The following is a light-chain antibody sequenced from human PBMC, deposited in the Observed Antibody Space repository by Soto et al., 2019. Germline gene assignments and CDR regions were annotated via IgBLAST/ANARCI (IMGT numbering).Light chain of an antibody. CDR2: GAS. CDR3: QQYNNWPPDRT. Sequence: EIVMTQSPATLSVSPGERATLSCRASQSVSSNLAWYQQKPGQAPRLLIYGASTRATGIPARFSGSGSGTEFTLTISSLQSEDFEIYFCQQYNNWPPDRTFGQGTKVEIK. CDR1: QSVSSN. J-gene: IGKJ1*01. V-gene: IGKV3-15*01.